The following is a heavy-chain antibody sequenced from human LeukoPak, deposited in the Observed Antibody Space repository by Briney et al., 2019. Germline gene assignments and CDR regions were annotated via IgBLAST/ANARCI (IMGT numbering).Heavy chain of an antibody. CDR3: ARETTYDYGDLYYFDY. CDR2: IIPIFGTA. Sequence: GASVKVSCKASGYTFTNYAMIWVRQAPGQGLEWMGGIIPIFGTANYAQKFQGRVTITADESTSTAYMELSSLRSEDTAVYYCARETTYDYGDLYYFDYWGQGTLVTVSS. J-gene: IGHJ4*02. D-gene: IGHD4-17*01. V-gene: IGHV1-69*13. CDR1: GYTFTNYA.